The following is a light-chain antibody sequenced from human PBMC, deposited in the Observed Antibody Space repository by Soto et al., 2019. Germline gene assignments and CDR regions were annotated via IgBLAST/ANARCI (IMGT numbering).Light chain of an antibody. Sequence: EIVMTQSPATLSVSPGERATLSCRASQSVSSNLAWYQQNPGQAPRLLIYGASIRATGIPARFSGSGSGTEFTLTISSLQSEEFAVYYCQQYNNWPRTFGQGTKLEIK. J-gene: IGKJ2*01. CDR2: GAS. CDR3: QQYNNWPRT. CDR1: QSVSSN. V-gene: IGKV3-15*01.